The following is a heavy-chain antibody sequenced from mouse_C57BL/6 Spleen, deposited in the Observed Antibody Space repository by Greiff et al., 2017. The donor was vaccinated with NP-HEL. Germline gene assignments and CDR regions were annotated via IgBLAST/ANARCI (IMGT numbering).Heavy chain of an antibody. Sequence: QVQLQQSGAELVRPGASVTLSCKASGYTFTDYEMHWVKQTPVHGLAWIGAIDPETGGTTYNRKFKGKAILTADKSSSTAYMELRSLTSEDSAVYYCTRSIYSSYKAWFAYWGQGTLVTVSA. D-gene: IGHD2-5*01. V-gene: IGHV1-15*01. J-gene: IGHJ3*01. CDR1: GYTFTDYE. CDR2: IDPETGGT. CDR3: TRSIYSSYKAWFAY.